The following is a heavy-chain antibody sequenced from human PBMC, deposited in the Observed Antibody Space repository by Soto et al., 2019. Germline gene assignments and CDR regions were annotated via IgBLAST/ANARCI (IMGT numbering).Heavy chain of an antibody. CDR2: IVPFFGTP. V-gene: IGHV1-69*13. CDR3: ARANQVDMIKHYYDAMDV. D-gene: IGHD3-16*01. Sequence: ASVKVSCKASGGTFGTYGISWVRQAPGQGLEWMGGIVPFFGTPDYAENLQGRVTITADESTSTAYMELSSLRSGDTAVYYCARANQVDMIKHYYDAMDVWGQGTTVTVSS. CDR1: GGTFGTYG. J-gene: IGHJ6*02.